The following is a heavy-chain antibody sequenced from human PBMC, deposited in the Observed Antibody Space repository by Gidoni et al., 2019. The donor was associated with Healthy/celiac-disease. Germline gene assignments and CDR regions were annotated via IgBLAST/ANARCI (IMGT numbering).Heavy chain of an antibody. J-gene: IGHJ4*02. Sequence: EVQLLESGGGLVQPGGSLSLSCAASGFTFSSYAMSWVRQAPGKGLEWVSAISGSGGSTYYADSVKGRFTISRDNSKNTLYLQMNSLRAEDTAVYYCAKGPDYDSSGYFNYFDYWGQGTLVTVSS. CDR2: ISGSGGST. CDR1: GFTFSSYA. D-gene: IGHD3-22*01. CDR3: AKGPDYDSSGYFNYFDY. V-gene: IGHV3-23*01.